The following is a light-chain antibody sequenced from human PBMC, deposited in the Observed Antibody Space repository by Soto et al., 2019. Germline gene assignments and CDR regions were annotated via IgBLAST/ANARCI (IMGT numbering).Light chain of an antibody. CDR3: QQSYSIWT. V-gene: IGKV1-39*01. CDR1: QSVRSF. J-gene: IGKJ1*01. Sequence: DIQMTQSPSSLSASVGDRVTINCRSSQSVRSFLNWYQCKPGKAPKLLIYASSSLQSGVPSRFSGSGSGTDFTLTISSLQPEDFATYFCQQSYSIWTFGQGTKVEIK. CDR2: ASS.